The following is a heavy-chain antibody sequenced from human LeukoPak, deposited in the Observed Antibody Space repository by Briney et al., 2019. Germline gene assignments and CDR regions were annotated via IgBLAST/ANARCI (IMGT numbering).Heavy chain of an antibody. D-gene: IGHD2-15*01. V-gene: IGHV3-23*01. CDR3: AKSLEVIASRFDP. CDR2: ISGNSGGRT. CDR1: GFSFSNYA. J-gene: IGHJ5*02. Sequence: SGGSLRLSCAASGFSFSNYAMSWVRQAPGKGLEWVSGISGNSGGRTYYADSVKGRFTISRDKSKNTLYLQMNSLRVEDTAVYYCAKSLEVIASRFDPWGQGTLVTVSS.